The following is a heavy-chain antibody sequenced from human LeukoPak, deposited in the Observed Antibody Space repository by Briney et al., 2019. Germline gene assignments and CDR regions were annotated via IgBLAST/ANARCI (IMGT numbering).Heavy chain of an antibody. D-gene: IGHD3-22*01. Sequence: ASVKVSCTASGYTFTGYYMHWVRLAPGQGLEWMGRINPNSGGTNYAQKFQGRVTMTRDTSISTAYMELSRLRSDDTAVYYCARIGYDSQGNWFDPWGQGTLVTVSS. J-gene: IGHJ5*02. CDR3: ARIGYDSQGNWFDP. CDR1: GYTFTGYY. V-gene: IGHV1-2*06. CDR2: INPNSGGT.